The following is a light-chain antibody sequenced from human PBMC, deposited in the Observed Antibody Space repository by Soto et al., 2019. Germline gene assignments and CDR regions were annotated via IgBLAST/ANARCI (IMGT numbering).Light chain of an antibody. CDR2: DAS. V-gene: IGKV1-16*02. J-gene: IGKJ3*01. CDR3: QQYNTYPFT. Sequence: DIQMTQSPSSLSASVGDRVTITCRASQGIRKYLAWFQQKPGKASKSLIYDASSLHSGVPSKFSGSGSGTDFTLTISSLQPEDFATYYCQQYNTYPFTFGPGTKVEIK. CDR1: QGIRKY.